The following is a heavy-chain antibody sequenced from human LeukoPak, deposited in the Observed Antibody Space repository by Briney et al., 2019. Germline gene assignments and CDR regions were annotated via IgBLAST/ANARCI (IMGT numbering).Heavy chain of an antibody. CDR2: ISAYNGNT. D-gene: IGHD3-16*01. J-gene: IGHJ3*02. CDR1: GYTFTSYG. V-gene: IGHV1-18*01. CDR3: ARDKNWNYDYVWGPQAI. Sequence: ASVKVSCKASGYTFTSYGISWVRQAPGRGLEWMGWISAYNGNTNYAQKLQGRVTMTTDTSTSTAYMELRSLRSDDTAVYYCARDKNWNYDYVWGPQAIWGQGTMVTVSS.